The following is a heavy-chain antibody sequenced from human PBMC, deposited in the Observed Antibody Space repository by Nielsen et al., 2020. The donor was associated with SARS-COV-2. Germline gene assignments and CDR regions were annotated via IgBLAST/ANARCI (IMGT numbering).Heavy chain of an antibody. J-gene: IGHJ6*02. CDR1: GDSIRNSRYY. Sequence: SETLSLTCSVSGDSIRNSRYYWTWVRQPPGRGPEWIGNIHYTGSANYSPSLKSRLSMSLEASRNQFSLSVKSMTAADSAEYYCVRDTLAHGLDVWGRGITVTVSS. CDR2: IHYTGSA. V-gene: IGHV4-31*03. CDR3: VRDTLAHGLDV.